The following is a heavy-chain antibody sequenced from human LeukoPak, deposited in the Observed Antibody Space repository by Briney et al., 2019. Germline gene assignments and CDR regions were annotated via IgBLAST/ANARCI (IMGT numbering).Heavy chain of an antibody. CDR3: ARAWPYSGSYYASHYYYMDV. CDR2: IYYSGST. Sequence: SETLSLTCTVSGGSTSSYYWNWIRQPPGKGLEWIGNIYYSGSTNYNPSLKSRVTISVDTSKNQFSLKLSSVTAADTAVYYCARAWPYSGSYYASHYYYMDVWGKGTTVTVSS. J-gene: IGHJ6*03. V-gene: IGHV4-59*12. CDR1: GGSTSSYY. D-gene: IGHD1-26*01.